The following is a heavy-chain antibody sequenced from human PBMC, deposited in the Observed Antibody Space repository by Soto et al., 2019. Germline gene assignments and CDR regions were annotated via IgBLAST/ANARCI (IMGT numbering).Heavy chain of an antibody. J-gene: IGHJ4*02. V-gene: IGHV3-23*01. Sequence: EVQLLESGGGLVQPGGSLRLSYAASGFTFSDYAMSWVRQAPGKGLEWVSGISSGGGSPYYADSVKGRFTISRANSKNTLYLQMNPLRVEDTAVYYCAKGGGRIVPRHFDYWGQGTLVTVSS. CDR2: ISSGGGSP. D-gene: IGHD1-26*01. CDR3: AKGGGRIVPRHFDY. CDR1: GFTFSDYA.